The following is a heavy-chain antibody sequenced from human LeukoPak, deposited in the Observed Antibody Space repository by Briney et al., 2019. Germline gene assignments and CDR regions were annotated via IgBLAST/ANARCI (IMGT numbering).Heavy chain of an antibody. J-gene: IGHJ4*02. CDR2: IYHSGST. Sequence: PSETLSLTCSVSGYSISSGYYWGWIRQPPGKGLEWIGSIYHSGSTYYNPSLKSRVTISVDTSKNQFSLKLSSVTAADTAVYYCARGYSSSWYFQDYWGQGTLVTVSS. V-gene: IGHV4-38-2*02. CDR3: ARGYSSSWYFQDY. D-gene: IGHD6-13*01. CDR1: GYSISSGYY.